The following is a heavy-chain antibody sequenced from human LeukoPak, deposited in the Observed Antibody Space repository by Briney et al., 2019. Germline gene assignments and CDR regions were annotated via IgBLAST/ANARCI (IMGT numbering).Heavy chain of an antibody. V-gene: IGHV3-23*01. CDR1: GFTFSSYA. D-gene: IGHD2-15*01. CDR2: ISGSGGST. CDR3: AKVGCGGGSCSDGLDV. J-gene: IGHJ6*04. Sequence: GGSLRLSCAASGFTFSSYAMSWVRQAPGKGLEWVSAISGSGGSTYYADSVKGRFTISRDNSKNTLYLQMNSLRAEDTAVYYCAKVGCGGGSCSDGLDVWGKGTTVTVSS.